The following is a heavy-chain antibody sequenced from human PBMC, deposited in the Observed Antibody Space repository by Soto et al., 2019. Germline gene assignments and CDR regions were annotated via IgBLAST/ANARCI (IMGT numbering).Heavy chain of an antibody. J-gene: IGHJ4*01. CDR1: GFTFTNAW. CDR3: TSDAYSTIIIVRFDF. V-gene: IGHV3-15*07. Sequence: GGSLRLSCAASGFTFTNAWINWVRQAPGKGLEWVGRIKSKTDGGTTDYAEPVKGRFAISRDDSNNMVYLQMNSLKIEDTAVYYCTSDAYSTIIIVRFDFWGHGTLVTVSS. D-gene: IGHD3-22*01. CDR2: IKSKTDGGTT.